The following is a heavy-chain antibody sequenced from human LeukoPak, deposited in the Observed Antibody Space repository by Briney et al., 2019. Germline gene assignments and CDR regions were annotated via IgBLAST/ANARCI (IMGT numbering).Heavy chain of an antibody. CDR2: INHSGYT. Sequence: SETLSLTCAVSGVSFNDYYWSWVRQTPGKGLEWIGEINHSGYTNDSPSLKSRDTLSIDTPRKQFSLNLRSVTVADSGIYYCTRMTTGHDYWGQGTLVTVSS. J-gene: IGHJ4*02. CDR1: GVSFNDYY. V-gene: IGHV4-34*01. D-gene: IGHD4-17*01. CDR3: TRMTTGHDY.